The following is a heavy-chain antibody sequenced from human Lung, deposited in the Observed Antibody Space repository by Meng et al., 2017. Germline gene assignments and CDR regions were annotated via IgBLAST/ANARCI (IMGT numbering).Heavy chain of an antibody. J-gene: IGHJ4*02. D-gene: IGHD1-14*01. CDR3: ARGRRNEPLFDY. V-gene: IGHV1-69*13. CDR1: GGSFSTHT. CDR2: LIAVFDKT. Sequence: QVQLVQSGAEVKKPGSSVKVSCKTSGGSFSTHTFSWVRQAPGQGLEWMGGLIAVFDKTKDAPRFQDRVTFTADESTSTAYMELSSLTFDDTDVYFCARGRRNEPLFDYWGQGTLVTVSS.